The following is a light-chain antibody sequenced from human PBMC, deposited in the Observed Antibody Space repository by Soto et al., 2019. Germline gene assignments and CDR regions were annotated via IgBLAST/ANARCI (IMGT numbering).Light chain of an antibody. V-gene: IGKV3-15*01. J-gene: IGKJ1*01. CDR2: GAS. Sequence: MTQSTATLSVPQRDRATLSWRASQSVSSDLAWYQQKPGQAPRLLIYGASTRATGTPARFSGSGSGTEFTLTISSLQSEDFAVYYCQQYNNWPPTFGQGTKVDIK. CDR3: QQYNNWPPT. CDR1: QSVSSD.